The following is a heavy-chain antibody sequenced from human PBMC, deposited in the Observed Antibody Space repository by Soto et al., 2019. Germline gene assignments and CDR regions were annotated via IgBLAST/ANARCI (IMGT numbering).Heavy chain of an antibody. V-gene: IGHV3-21*01. J-gene: IGHJ5*02. D-gene: IGHD1-7*01. CDR1: GFTFSSYS. CDR3: ARERASMGYNWNYVAWFDP. CDR2: ISSSSSYI. Sequence: PGGSLRLSCAASGFTFSSYSMNWVRQAPGKGLEWVSSISSSSSYIYYADSVKGRFTISRDNAKNSLYLQMNSLRAEDTAVYYCARERASMGYNWNYVAWFDPWGQGTLVTVSS.